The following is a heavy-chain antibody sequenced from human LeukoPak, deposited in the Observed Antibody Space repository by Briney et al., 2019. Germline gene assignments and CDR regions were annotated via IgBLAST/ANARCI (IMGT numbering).Heavy chain of an antibody. J-gene: IGHJ3*02. D-gene: IGHD1-26*01. V-gene: IGHV3-23*01. CDR1: GFTFNSSA. CDR3: AKAQVGAILHAFDI. CDR2: TSGSGRSN. Sequence: GGSLRLSCAASGFTFNSSAMSWVRQAPGKGLEWVSTTSGSGRSNHYADSVKGRFTISRDNSKNTLYLQMNSLRAEDTAVYYCAKAQVGAILHAFDIWGQGAMVTVSS.